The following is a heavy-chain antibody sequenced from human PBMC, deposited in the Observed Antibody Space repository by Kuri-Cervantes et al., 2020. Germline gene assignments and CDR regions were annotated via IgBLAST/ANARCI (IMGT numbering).Heavy chain of an antibody. CDR2: ITDSGGDT. CDR3: ARDRKSSGWYFVYYYGMDV. D-gene: IGHD6-19*01. V-gene: IGHV3-23*01. Sequence: GGSLRLSCAASGFTFDTYAMSWVRQAPERGLEWVSAITDSGGDTYYTDSVKGRFTISRDNSKNTLYLQMNSLRAEDTAVYYCARDRKSSGWYFVYYYGMDVWGQGTTVTVSS. CDR1: GFTFDTYA. J-gene: IGHJ6*02.